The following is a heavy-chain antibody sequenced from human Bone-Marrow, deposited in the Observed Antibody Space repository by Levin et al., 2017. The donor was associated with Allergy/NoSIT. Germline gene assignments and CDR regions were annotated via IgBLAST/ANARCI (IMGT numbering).Heavy chain of an antibody. CDR3: AGETYDFWTGYYG. D-gene: IGHD3-3*01. V-gene: IGHV4-4*07. CDR1: GGSIMSYY. Sequence: SQTLSLTCSVSGGSIMSYYWSWVRQPAGKGLEWIGRIYSSGSTNYNPSLKSRVTMSLDTSKKQFSLKLTSVTAADTAVYYCAGETYDFWTGYYGWGQGTQVTVSS. CDR2: IYSSGST. J-gene: IGHJ4*02.